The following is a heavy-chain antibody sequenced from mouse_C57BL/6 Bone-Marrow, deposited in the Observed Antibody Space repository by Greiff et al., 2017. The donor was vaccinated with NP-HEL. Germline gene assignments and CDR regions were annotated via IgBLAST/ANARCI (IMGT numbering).Heavy chain of an antibody. J-gene: IGHJ3*01. V-gene: IGHV2-2*01. CDR1: GFSLTSYG. D-gene: IGHD1-1*01. CDR3: ARNSNLYYYGSSWFAY. CDR2: IWSGGST. Sequence: QVQLQQSGPGLVQPSQSLSITCTVSGFSLTSYGVHWVRQSPGKGLEWLGVIWSGGSTDYNAAFISRLSISKDNSKSQVFFKMNSLQADDTAIYYCARNSNLYYYGSSWFAYWGQGTLVTVSA.